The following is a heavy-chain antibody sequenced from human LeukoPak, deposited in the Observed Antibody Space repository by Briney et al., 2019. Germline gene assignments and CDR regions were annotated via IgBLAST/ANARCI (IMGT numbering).Heavy chain of an antibody. V-gene: IGHV3-30*04. CDR1: GFTFSDHA. CDR2: ISYHARDQ. CDR3: AAQPCINGICYLDY. J-gene: IGHJ4*02. Sequence: GGSLRLSCTASGFTFSDHAMHWVRQAPGKGLEWVTVISYHARDQFYADSVKGRFTVSRDNSGNILYLQMNSLRAEDSAVYYCAAQPCINGICYLDYWGQGALVTVSS. D-gene: IGHD2-8*01.